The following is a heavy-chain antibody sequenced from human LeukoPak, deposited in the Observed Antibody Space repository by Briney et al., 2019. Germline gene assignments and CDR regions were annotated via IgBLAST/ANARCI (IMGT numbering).Heavy chain of an antibody. CDR3: VRGLNGNSDS. CDR1: GFTFSSYA. J-gene: IGHJ4*02. V-gene: IGHV3-74*01. CDR2: MNSDGRTT. D-gene: IGHD2-8*01. Sequence: GGSLRLSCAASGFTFSSYAMSWVRQAPGKGLIWVSRMNSDGRTTTYADSVKGRFTISRDNAKNTLFLQMNSLTADDTAVYYCVRGLNGNSDSWGQGALVTVSS.